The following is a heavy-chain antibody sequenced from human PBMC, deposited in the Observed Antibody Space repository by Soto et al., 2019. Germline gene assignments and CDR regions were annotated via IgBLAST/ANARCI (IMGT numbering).Heavy chain of an antibody. D-gene: IGHD3-10*01. CDR2: IYYSGST. CDR3: ARVALTMVRGVIIRGPYFDY. V-gene: IGHV4-59*01. Sequence: ETLSLTCTVSGGSISSYYWSWIRQPPGKGLEWIGYIYYSGSTNYNPSLKSRVTISVDTSKNQFSLKLSSVTAADTAVYYCARVALTMVRGVIIRGPYFDYWGQGTLVTVSS. CDR1: GGSISSYY. J-gene: IGHJ4*02.